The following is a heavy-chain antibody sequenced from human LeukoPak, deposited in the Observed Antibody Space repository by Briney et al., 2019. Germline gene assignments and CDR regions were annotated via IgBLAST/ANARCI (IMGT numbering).Heavy chain of an antibody. V-gene: IGHV4-59*01. J-gene: IGHJ6*02. CDR1: GGSISSYY. D-gene: IGHD3-3*01. CDR3: ARAGDFWSAPYGMDV. Sequence: PSETLSLTCTVSGGSISSYYWSWIRQPPGKGLEWIGYIYYSGSTNYNPSLKSRVTISVDTSKNQFSLKLSSVTAADTAVYYCARAGDFWSAPYGMDVWGQGTTVTVSS. CDR2: IYYSGST.